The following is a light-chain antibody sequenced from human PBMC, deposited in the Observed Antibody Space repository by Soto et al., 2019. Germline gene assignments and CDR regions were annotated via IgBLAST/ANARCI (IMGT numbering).Light chain of an antibody. CDR3: SSYTSSREV. J-gene: IGLJ1*01. Sequence: QSALAQPASVSWSPGQSITISCTGTSSDVGGYNYVSWYQQHPGKAPKLMIYEVSNRPSGVSNRFSGSKSGNTASLTISGLQAEDEADYYCSSYTSSREVFGTGTKVTVL. CDR1: SSDVGGYNY. V-gene: IGLV2-14*01. CDR2: EVS.